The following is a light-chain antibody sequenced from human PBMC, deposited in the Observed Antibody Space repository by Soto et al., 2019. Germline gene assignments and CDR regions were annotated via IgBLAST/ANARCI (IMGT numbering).Light chain of an antibody. Sequence: DIVMTQYPDSLAVSLGERATINCKSSQSVVYSSNNKNYLAWYQQKPGQPPKLLIYWASTRESGVPDRFSGSGSGTDFTLTISSLQAEDVAVYYCQQYYSTPVTFGQGTKVEIK. CDR1: QSVVYSSNNKNY. CDR2: WAS. CDR3: QQYYSTPVT. V-gene: IGKV4-1*01. J-gene: IGKJ1*01.